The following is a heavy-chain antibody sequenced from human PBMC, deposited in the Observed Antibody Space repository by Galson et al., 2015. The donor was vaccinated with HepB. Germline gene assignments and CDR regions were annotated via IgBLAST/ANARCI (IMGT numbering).Heavy chain of an antibody. CDR3: AREKSSRNYYGSGSYYPEPFDY. D-gene: IGHD3-10*01. V-gene: IGHV3-21*01. CDR2: ISSSSSYI. CDR1: GFTFSSYS. Sequence: SLRLSCAASGFTFSSYSMNWVRQAPGKGLEWVSSISSSSSYIYYADSVKGRFTISRDNAKNSLYLQMNSLRAEDTAVYYCAREKSSRNYYGSGSYYPEPFDYWGQGTLVTVSS. J-gene: IGHJ4*02.